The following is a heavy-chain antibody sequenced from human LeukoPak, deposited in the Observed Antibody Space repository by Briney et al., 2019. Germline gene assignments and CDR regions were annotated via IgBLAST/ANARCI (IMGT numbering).Heavy chain of an antibody. CDR2: ISSSGSTI. Sequence: GGSLRLSCAASGFTFSSYEMNWVRQAPGKGLEWVSYISSSGSTIYYADSVKGRFTSSRDNAKNSLYLQMNSLRAEDTAVYYCARDNLYRGGDCYSAPFDYWGQGTLVTVSS. CDR1: GFTFSSYE. V-gene: IGHV3-48*03. D-gene: IGHD2-21*02. CDR3: ARDNLYRGGDCYSAPFDY. J-gene: IGHJ4*02.